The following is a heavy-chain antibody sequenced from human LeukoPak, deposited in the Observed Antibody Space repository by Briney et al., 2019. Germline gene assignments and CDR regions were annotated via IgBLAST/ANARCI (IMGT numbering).Heavy chain of an antibody. Sequence: GESLQISCKGSGYSFTNYWIGWVRQMPGKGLEWMGIMYPGDSETRYSPSFQGQVTISADKSINTAYLQWSSLKASDTAMYYRARRASSSFDYWGQGTLVIVSS. CDR3: ARRASSSFDY. V-gene: IGHV5-51*01. J-gene: IGHJ4*02. CDR1: GYSFTNYW. CDR2: MYPGDSET. D-gene: IGHD6-13*01.